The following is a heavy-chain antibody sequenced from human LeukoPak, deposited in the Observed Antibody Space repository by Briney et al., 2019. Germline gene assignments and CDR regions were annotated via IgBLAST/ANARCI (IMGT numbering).Heavy chain of an antibody. D-gene: IGHD2-15*01. CDR1: GLTVSSNY. V-gene: IGHV3-66*01. CDR3: ARGLVEGSGTWYFDY. J-gene: IGHJ4*02. Sequence: GGSLRLSCAASGLTVSSNYMSGVRQAPGKGLEWVSVLYSGGSTDYADSVKGRFTISGDISQNTLFLQMNSLRPEDTAIYHCARGLVEGSGTWYFDYWGQGTVVTVSS. CDR2: LYSGGST.